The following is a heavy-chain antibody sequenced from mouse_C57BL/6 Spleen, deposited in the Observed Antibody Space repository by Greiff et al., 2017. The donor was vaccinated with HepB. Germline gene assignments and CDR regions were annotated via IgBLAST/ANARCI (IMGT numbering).Heavy chain of an antibody. D-gene: IGHD2-1*01. J-gene: IGHJ2*01. CDR1: GYTFTSYW. V-gene: IGHV1-64*01. CDR3: ARYYGNLYYFDY. CDR2: IHPNSGST. Sequence: VQLQQPGAELVKPGASVKLSCKASGYTFTSYWMHWVKQRPGQGLEWIGMIHPNSGSTNYNEKFKSKATLTVDKSSSTAYMQLSSLTSEDSAVYYCARYYGNLYYFDYWGQGTTLTVSS.